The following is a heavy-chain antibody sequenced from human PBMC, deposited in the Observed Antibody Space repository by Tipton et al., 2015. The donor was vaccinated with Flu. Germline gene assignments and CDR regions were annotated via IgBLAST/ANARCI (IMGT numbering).Heavy chain of an antibody. Sequence: TLSLTCTVSGGSISSYYWSWIRQPPGKGLEWIGYIYYSGSTNYNPSLKSRVTMSVDTSKNQFSLKLSSVTAVDTAVYYCARIPRGGAFDIWGQGTMVTVSS. J-gene: IGHJ3*02. D-gene: IGHD2-21*01. CDR1: GGSISSYY. CDR2: IYYSGST. CDR3: ARIPRGGAFDI. V-gene: IGHV4-59*12.